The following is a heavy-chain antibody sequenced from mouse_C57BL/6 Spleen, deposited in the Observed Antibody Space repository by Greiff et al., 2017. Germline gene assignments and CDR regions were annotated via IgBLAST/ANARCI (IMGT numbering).Heavy chain of an antibody. V-gene: IGHV1-15*01. CDR3: TRRTLSGGWFAY. J-gene: IGHJ3*01. CDR2: IDPETGGT. D-gene: IGHD2-3*01. Sequence: QVQLQQSGAELVRPGASVTLSCKASGYTFTDYEMHWVKQTPVHGLEWIGAIDPETGGTAYNQKFKGKAILTADKSSSTAYMELRSLTSEDSAVYYCTRRTLSGGWFAYWGQGTLVTVSA. CDR1: GYTFTDYE.